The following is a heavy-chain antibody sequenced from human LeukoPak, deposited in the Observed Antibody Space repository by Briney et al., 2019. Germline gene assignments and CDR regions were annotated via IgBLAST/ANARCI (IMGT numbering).Heavy chain of an antibody. D-gene: IGHD5-24*01. Sequence: PSETLSHACAVYGGSFSGYYWSWIRQPPGKGLEWIGEINHSGSTNYNPSLKSRVTISVDTSKNQFSLKLSSVTAADTAVYYCARGAARMVEIATIISFEYWGQGTLVTVSS. CDR1: GGSFSGYY. J-gene: IGHJ4*02. V-gene: IGHV4-34*01. CDR2: INHSGST. CDR3: ARGAARMVEIATIISFEY.